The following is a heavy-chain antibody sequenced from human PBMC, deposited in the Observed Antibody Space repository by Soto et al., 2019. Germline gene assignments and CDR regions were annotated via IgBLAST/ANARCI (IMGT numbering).Heavy chain of an antibody. J-gene: IGHJ4*02. D-gene: IGHD1-20*01. CDR2: ISGSGEMT. Sequence: GGYLRLSCAASGFTFRGDAMSWVRQAPGKGLEWVSSISGSGEMTHYADSVKDRFTISRDKAKNTLYLQMESLRAQDTALYYGGRSEMTYNWNDWGQGALVTVSS. CDR1: GFTFRGDA. CDR3: GRSEMTYNWND. V-gene: IGHV3-23*01.